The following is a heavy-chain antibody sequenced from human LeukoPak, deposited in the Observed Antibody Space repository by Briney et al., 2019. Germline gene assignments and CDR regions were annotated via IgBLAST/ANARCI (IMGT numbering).Heavy chain of an antibody. CDR2: ISGDGGST. Sequence: TGGSLRLSCAASGFTFDDYAMHWVRQAPGRGLEWVSLISGDGGSTYYADSVKGRFTISRDNSKNSLYLQINSLRTEDTALYYCARKHLESSSWYLPFDYWGQGTLVTVSS. CDR3: ARKHLESSSWYLPFDY. D-gene: IGHD6-13*01. V-gene: IGHV3-43*02. J-gene: IGHJ4*02. CDR1: GFTFDDYA.